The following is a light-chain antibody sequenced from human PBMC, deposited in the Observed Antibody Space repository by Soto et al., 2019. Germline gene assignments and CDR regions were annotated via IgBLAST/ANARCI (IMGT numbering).Light chain of an antibody. CDR1: PSVTNY. CDR3: QQRNIWPPVT. Sequence: EIGLTQSPATLSLSPGERATLSCRASPSVTNYLAWYQQKPGQPPRLLIYGAFNRAAGIPARFSGSGSGTDSTLTIRSLEPEDSAVYYCQQRNIWPPVTFGQGTRLEIK. CDR2: GAF. V-gene: IGKV3-11*01. J-gene: IGKJ5*01.